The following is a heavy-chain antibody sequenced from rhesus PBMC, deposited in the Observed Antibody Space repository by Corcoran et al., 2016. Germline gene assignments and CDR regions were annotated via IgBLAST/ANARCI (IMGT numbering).Heavy chain of an antibody. CDR3: ATDLGSSSRFDY. Sequence: EVQLVQSGAEVKKPGASVKISCKASGYTFTDYYLHWVRQAPGKGLEGMGLVDTEEVEAINAQQIQDRVTITADTSTDTAYMELSSLRSEDTAVYYCATDLGSSSRFDYWGQGVLVTVSS. CDR1: GYTFTDYY. V-gene: IGHV1-111*02. J-gene: IGHJ4*01. D-gene: IGHD6-43*01. CDR2: VDTEEVEA.